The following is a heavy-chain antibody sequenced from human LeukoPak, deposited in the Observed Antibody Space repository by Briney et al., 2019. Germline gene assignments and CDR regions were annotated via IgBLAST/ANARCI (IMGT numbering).Heavy chain of an antibody. D-gene: IGHD7-27*01. Sequence: RPGGSLRLSCAASGFTFSSYAMHWVRQAPGKGLEWVAVISYDGSNKYYADSVKGRFTISRDNSKNTLYLQMNSLRAEDTAVYYCARENAWGYFDYWGQGTLVTVSS. CDR3: ARENAWGYFDY. J-gene: IGHJ4*02. V-gene: IGHV3-30*04. CDR1: GFTFSSYA. CDR2: ISYDGSNK.